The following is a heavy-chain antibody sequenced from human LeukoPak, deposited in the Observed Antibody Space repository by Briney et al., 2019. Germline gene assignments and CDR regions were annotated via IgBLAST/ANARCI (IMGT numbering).Heavy chain of an antibody. D-gene: IGHD2-2*01. CDR3: AGLSIVVVPAAMEYYYYYGMDV. V-gene: IGHV3-48*02. CDR1: GFTFSSYS. CDR2: ISSSSSTI. J-gene: IGHJ6*02. Sequence: GGSLRLSCAASGFTFSSYSMNWVRQAPGKGLEWVSYISSSSSTIYYADSVKGRFTISRDNAKNSLYLQMNSLRDEDTAVYYCAGLSIVVVPAAMEYYYYYGMDVWGQGTTVTVSS.